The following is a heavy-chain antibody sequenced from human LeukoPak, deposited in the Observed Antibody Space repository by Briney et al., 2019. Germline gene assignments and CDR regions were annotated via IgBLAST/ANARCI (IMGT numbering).Heavy chain of an antibody. CDR1: GYTFTSYD. Sequence: ASVKVSCKASGYTFTSYDINWVRQATGQGLEWMGWINPNSGNTGYAQKFQGRVTMTRNTSISTAYMELSSLRSEDTAVYYCARVSLVRGVQPYYYYGMDVWGQGTTVTVSS. CDR3: ARVSLVRGVQPYYYYGMDV. D-gene: IGHD3-10*01. CDR2: INPNSGNT. J-gene: IGHJ6*02. V-gene: IGHV1-8*01.